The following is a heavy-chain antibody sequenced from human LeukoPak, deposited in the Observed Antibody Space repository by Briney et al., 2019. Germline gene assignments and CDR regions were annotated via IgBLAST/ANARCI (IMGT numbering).Heavy chain of an antibody. CDR2: IYYSGST. CDR1: GGSISSYY. D-gene: IGHD5-12*01. J-gene: IGHJ4*02. V-gene: IGHV4-59*01. Sequence: SETLSLTCAVSGGSISSYYWSWIRQPPGKGLEWIGYIYYSGSTNYSPSLKSRVTISVDTSKNQFSLKLSSVTAADTAVYYCARVAVVATVWYFDYWGQGTLVTVSS. CDR3: ARVAVVATVWYFDY.